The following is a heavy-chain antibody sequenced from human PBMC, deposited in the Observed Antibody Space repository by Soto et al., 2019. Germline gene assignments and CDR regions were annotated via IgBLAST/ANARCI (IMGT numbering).Heavy chain of an antibody. V-gene: IGHV3-23*04. Sequence: EVQLVDSGGGLVQPGGSLRLSCAASGFIFSNYVMSWVRQAPGKGLEWVSSISDSGGTAYYADSVQGRFTISRDNSKNPLYLQMNSLRAEDTAIYYCAKRPRALLTFDYWGQGTLVTVSS. CDR1: GFIFSNYV. D-gene: IGHD1-26*01. CDR3: AKRPRALLTFDY. CDR2: ISDSGGTA. J-gene: IGHJ4*02.